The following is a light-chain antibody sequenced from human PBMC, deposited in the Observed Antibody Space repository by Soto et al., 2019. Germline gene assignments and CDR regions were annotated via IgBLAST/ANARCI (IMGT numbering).Light chain of an antibody. CDR1: QSVSSY. Sequence: EIVVSLSPATLSLSKGERATLSCRASQSVSSYLAWYQQKPGQAPRLLIYGASSRATGIPDRFSGSGSGTDFTLTISRLEPEDFAVYYCQQYGNSPVTFGQGTRLEIK. V-gene: IGKV3-20*01. CDR2: GAS. CDR3: QQYGNSPVT. J-gene: IGKJ5*01.